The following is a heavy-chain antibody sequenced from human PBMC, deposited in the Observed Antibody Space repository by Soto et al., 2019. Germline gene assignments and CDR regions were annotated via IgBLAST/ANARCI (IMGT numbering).Heavy chain of an antibody. CDR3: ARAPFREGYSNYYYYGMDV. Sequence: QVQLQESGPGLVKPSGTLSLTCAVSGGAISSSNWWSWVRQPPGKGLEWIGEIYHSGSTNYNPSLRSRVTISVDKSKNQFSLNLSSVTAAETAVYYCARAPFREGYSNYYYYGMDVWGQGNTVTVS. V-gene: IGHV4-4*02. CDR1: GGAISSSNW. J-gene: IGHJ6*02. D-gene: IGHD4-4*01. CDR2: IYHSGST.